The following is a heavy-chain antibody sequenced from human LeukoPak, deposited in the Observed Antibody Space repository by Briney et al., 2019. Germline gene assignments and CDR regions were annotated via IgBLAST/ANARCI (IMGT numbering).Heavy chain of an antibody. CDR1: GFTFSSYG. Sequence: GGSLRLSCAASGFTFSSYGMHWVRQAPGKGLEWVAFIRYDGSYKFYAESVKGRFTVSRDNSKNTLYLQMNSLRAEDTAVYYCAKFHGDYYYYYMDVWGKGTTVTVSS. CDR3: AKFHGDYYYYYMDV. CDR2: IRYDGSYK. J-gene: IGHJ6*03. V-gene: IGHV3-30*02.